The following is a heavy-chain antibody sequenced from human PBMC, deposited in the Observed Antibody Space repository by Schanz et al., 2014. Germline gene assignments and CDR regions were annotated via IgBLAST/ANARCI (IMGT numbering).Heavy chain of an antibody. V-gene: IGHV3-33*08. CDR2: IGYDGSEK. Sequence: VQLLESGGGLVQPGGSLRLSCAASGFTVSNSYIHWVRQAPGKGLEWVANIGYDGSEKYYVDSVKGRFTISRDNSKDTLYLQMSGLTPEDTAVYYCARGPIPIQGVPMDFWGQGTLVTVSS. D-gene: IGHD3-10*01. J-gene: IGHJ4*02. CDR3: ARGPIPIQGVPMDF. CDR1: GFTVSNSY.